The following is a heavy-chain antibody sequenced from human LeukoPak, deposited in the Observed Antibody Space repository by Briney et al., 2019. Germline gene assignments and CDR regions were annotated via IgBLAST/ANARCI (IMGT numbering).Heavy chain of an antibody. Sequence: PGGSQRLSCAASGFTLSDQYMDWVRQAPGKGLEWIGRSRNKANSHTTEYDASVKGRFTISRDDSGNLMYLQMNSLKIEDTAVYFCARDGGKRGYTAFDIWGQGTEVTVSS. V-gene: IGHV3-72*01. CDR3: ARDGGKRGYTAFDI. D-gene: IGHD3-22*01. CDR1: GFTLSDQY. CDR2: SRNKANSHTT. J-gene: IGHJ3*02.